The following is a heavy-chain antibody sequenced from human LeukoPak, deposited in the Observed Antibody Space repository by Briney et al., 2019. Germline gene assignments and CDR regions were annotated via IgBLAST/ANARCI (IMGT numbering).Heavy chain of an antibody. Sequence: ASVKVSCKASGYTFTVYYMHWVRQAPGQGLEWMGWISAYNGDTNYAQKLQGRVTMTTDTSTSTAYMELRTLRSDDTAVYYCAVRNRSSWSPFDFWGQGTLVTVSS. J-gene: IGHJ4*02. D-gene: IGHD6-13*01. CDR1: GYTFTVYY. CDR2: ISAYNGDT. CDR3: AVRNRSSWSPFDF. V-gene: IGHV1-18*04.